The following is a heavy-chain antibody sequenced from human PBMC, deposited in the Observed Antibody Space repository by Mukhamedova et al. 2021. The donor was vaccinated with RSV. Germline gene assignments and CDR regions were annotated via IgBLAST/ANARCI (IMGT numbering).Heavy chain of an antibody. CDR3: ARGTQWYYYYGMDV. J-gene: IGHJ6*02. D-gene: IGHD6-19*01. V-gene: IGHV3-7*03. Sequence: GLEWVANIKQDGSEKYYVDSVKGRITISRDNAKNSLYLQMNSLRAEDTAVYYCARGTQWYYYYGMDVWGQGNTVTVSS. CDR2: IKQDGSEK.